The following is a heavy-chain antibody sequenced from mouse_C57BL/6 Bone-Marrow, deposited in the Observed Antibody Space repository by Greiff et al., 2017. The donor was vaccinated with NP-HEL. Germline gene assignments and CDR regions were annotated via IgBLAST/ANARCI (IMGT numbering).Heavy chain of an antibody. CDR2: ISSGSSTI. CDR1: GFTFSDYG. Sequence: VQLKESGGGLVKPGGSLKLSCAASGFTFSDYGMHWVRQAPEKGLEWVAYISSGSSTIYYADTVKGRFTISRDNAKNTLFLQMTSLRSEDTAMYYGARPHYGSSSYAMDYWGQGTSVTVSS. V-gene: IGHV5-17*01. CDR3: ARPHYGSSSYAMDY. J-gene: IGHJ4*01. D-gene: IGHD1-1*01.